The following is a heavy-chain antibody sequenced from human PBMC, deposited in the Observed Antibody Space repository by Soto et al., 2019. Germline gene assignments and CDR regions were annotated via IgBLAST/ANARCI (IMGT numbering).Heavy chain of an antibody. CDR1: GGTFSSYA. D-gene: IGHD3-22*01. Sequence: QVQLVQSAAEVKKPGSSVKVSCKASGGTFSSYAISWVRQAPGQGLEWMGGIIPIFGTANYAQKFQGRVTITADESTSTAYMELSSLRSEDTAVYYCARYHDSSGYYYYYYGMDVWGQGTTVTVSS. J-gene: IGHJ6*02. CDR3: ARYHDSSGYYYYYYGMDV. V-gene: IGHV1-69*01. CDR2: IIPIFGTA.